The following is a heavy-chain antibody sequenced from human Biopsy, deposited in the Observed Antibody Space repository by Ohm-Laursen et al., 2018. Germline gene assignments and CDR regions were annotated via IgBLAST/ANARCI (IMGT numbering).Heavy chain of an antibody. CDR1: GGFISSYY. J-gene: IGHJ5*02. D-gene: IGHD3-10*01. V-gene: IGHV4-4*07. Sequence: TLSLTCSVSGGFISSYYWSWIRQSAGRGLEWIGRIYIDGTSDYNPSLKNRVSMSVDSSKKQSSLRLTSLSVADTAKYYCARAPPLIRGVLESWFDPWGQGILVTVSS. CDR2: IYIDGTS. CDR3: ARAPPLIRGVLESWFDP.